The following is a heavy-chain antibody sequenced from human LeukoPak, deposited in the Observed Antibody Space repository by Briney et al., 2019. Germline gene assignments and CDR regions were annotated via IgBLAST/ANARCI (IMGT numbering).Heavy chain of an antibody. CDR3: ARGGYSHGYFEYYYGMDV. J-gene: IGHJ6*02. V-gene: IGHV3-30*04. D-gene: IGHD5-18*01. CDR1: GFTFSSYA. CDR2: ISYDGSNK. Sequence: PGGSLRLSCAASGFTFSSYAMHWVRQAPGKGLEWVAVISYDGSNKYYADSVKGRFTISRDNSKNTLYLQMNSLRAEDTAVYYCARGGYSHGYFEYYYGMDVWGQGTTVTVSS.